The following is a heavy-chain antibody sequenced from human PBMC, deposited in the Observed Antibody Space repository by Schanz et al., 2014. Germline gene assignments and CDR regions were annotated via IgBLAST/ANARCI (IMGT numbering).Heavy chain of an antibody. J-gene: IGHJ2*01. CDR3: AKDAPYPFDL. CDR2: ISHDGYST. V-gene: IGHV3-64*04. CDR1: GFTFSIYA. Sequence: VQLVESGGGLVQPGGSLRLSCSASGFTFSIYAMHWVRQAPGKGLEYVSAISHDGYSTYYADSAKGRFTISRDNSKNTLYLQMNSLRAEDTAIYYCAKDAPYPFDLWGRGTLITVSS.